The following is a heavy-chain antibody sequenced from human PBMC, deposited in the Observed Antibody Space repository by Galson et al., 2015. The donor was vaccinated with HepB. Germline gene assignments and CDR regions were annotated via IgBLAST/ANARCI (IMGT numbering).Heavy chain of an antibody. D-gene: IGHD6-19*01. J-gene: IGHJ4*02. CDR3: ATSLIAVAGTSLGGSDY. Sequence: SVKVSCKASGYTFTSYGISWVRQAPGQGLEWMGWISAYNGNTNYAQKLQCRVTMTTDTSTSTAYMELRSLRSDDTAVYYCATSLIAVAGTSLGGSDYWGQGTLVTVSS. V-gene: IGHV1-18*01. CDR2: ISAYNGNT. CDR1: GYTFTSYG.